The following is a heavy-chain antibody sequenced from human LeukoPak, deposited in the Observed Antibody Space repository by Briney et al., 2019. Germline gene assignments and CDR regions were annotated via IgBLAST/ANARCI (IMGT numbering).Heavy chain of an antibody. CDR2: INHSGST. J-gene: IGHJ4*02. Sequence: SETLPLTCAVYGGSFSGYYWSWIRQPPGKGLEWIGEINHSGSTNYNPSLKSRVTISVDTSKNQFSLKLSSVTAADTAVYYCARGQSYDYDILTGYYNFDYWGQGTLVTVSS. CDR3: ARGQSYDYDILTGYYNFDY. D-gene: IGHD3-9*01. CDR1: GGSFSGYY. V-gene: IGHV4-34*01.